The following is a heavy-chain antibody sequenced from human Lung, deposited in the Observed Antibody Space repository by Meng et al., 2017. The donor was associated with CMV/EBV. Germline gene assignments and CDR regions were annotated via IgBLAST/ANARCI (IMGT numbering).Heavy chain of an antibody. V-gene: IGHV3-30*04. CDR1: EFTLSPYA. CDR2: ISFDGRTK. J-gene: IGHJ6*02. CDR3: ARAGDIVEVSDPHRQNYYSDRIDL. D-gene: IGHD2-15*01. Sequence: GESLKISCTASEFTLSPYALHWVRQAPGKGLEWVALISFDGRTKYNTDSVNGRFTISRDSSKNTVYLHINSLRGEDMAVYYCARAGDIVEVSDPHRQNYYSDRIDLWGQGTTVTVSS.